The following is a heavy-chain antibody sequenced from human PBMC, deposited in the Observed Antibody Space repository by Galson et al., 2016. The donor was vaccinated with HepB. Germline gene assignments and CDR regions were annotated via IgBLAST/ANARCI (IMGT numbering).Heavy chain of an antibody. CDR3: ARDLSSSYYDSGTYHISRGGMDV. D-gene: IGHD3-10*01. Sequence: SLRLSCAGSGFTFINYWMSWVRQAPGKGLEWVANIKQDGSEKYYVASVKGRFTISSDNANNSLYLQMNSLRAEDTADYYCARDLSSSYYDSGTYHISRGGMDVWGQGTTVTVSS. CDR1: GFTFINYW. V-gene: IGHV3-7*01. CDR2: IKQDGSEK. J-gene: IGHJ6*02.